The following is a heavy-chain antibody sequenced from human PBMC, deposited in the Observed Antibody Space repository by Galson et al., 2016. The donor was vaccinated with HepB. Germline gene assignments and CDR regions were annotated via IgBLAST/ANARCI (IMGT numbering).Heavy chain of an antibody. CDR3: ARTAELSSSGHYLDY. CDR1: GFNFNIFA. V-gene: IGHV3-33*01. D-gene: IGHD1-14*01. J-gene: IGHJ4*02. Sequence: SLRLSCAASGFNFNIFAMHWVRQSPGKGLEWVAVIWYDGYYKYYGDSVKGRFTISRDNSENTLYLQMDSLTTEDTAVYYCARTAELSSSGHYLDYWGQGTLVTVSS. CDR2: IWYDGYYK.